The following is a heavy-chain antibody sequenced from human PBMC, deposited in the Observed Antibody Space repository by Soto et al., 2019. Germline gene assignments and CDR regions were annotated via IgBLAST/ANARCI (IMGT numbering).Heavy chain of an antibody. CDR1: GGTFSSYA. CDR2: IIPIFGTA. Sequence: QVQLVPSGAEVKKPGSSVKVSCKASGGTFSSYAISWVRQAPGQGLEWMGGIIPIFGTANYAQKFQGRVTITADESTSTAYMELSSLRSEDTAVYYCASRFGELPARPESNYYYYGMDVWGQGTTVTVSS. J-gene: IGHJ6*02. D-gene: IGHD3-10*01. CDR3: ASRFGELPARPESNYYYYGMDV. V-gene: IGHV1-69*01.